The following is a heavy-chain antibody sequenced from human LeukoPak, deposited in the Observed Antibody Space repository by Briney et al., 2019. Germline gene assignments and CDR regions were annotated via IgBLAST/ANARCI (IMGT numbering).Heavy chain of an antibody. CDR3: ARRIARGCSGGSCYVDWFDP. Sequence: PGGSLRLSCAASGFTVSSNYMSWVRQAPGKGLEWVANIKQDGSEKYYVDSVKGRFTISRDNAKNSLYLQMNSLRAEDTAVYYCARRIARGCSGGSCYVDWFDPWGQGTLVTVSS. CDR2: IKQDGSEK. CDR1: GFTVSSNY. D-gene: IGHD2-15*01. V-gene: IGHV3-7*01. J-gene: IGHJ5*02.